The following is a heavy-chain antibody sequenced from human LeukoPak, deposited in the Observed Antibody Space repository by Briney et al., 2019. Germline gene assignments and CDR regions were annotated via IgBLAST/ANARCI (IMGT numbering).Heavy chain of an antibody. CDR3: ARGAPTYYDFWSGYCPGEFDY. Sequence: SETLSLTCTVSGGSISSGGYYWSWIRQHPGKGLEWIGYIYYSGSTYYNPSLKSRVTISVDTSKNQFSLKLSSVTAADTAVYYCARGAPTYYDFWSGYCPGEFDYWGQGTLVTVSS. J-gene: IGHJ4*02. V-gene: IGHV4-31*03. D-gene: IGHD3-3*01. CDR2: IYYSGST. CDR1: GGSISSGGYY.